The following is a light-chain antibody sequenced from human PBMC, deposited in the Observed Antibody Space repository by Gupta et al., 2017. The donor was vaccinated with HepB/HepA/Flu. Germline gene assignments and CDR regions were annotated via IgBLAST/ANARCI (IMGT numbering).Light chain of an antibody. Sequence: DIQLTQSPPFLSASVGDRVTITCRASQGINSYLGWYQQKPGKVPKVLIYPASTLQSGVPSRFSGSGSGTEFTLTINSLQPEDVATYYCQQHNSYPLTFGHGTKVEIK. V-gene: IGKV1-9*01. CDR3: QQHNSYPLT. CDR1: QGINSY. J-gene: IGKJ3*01. CDR2: PAS.